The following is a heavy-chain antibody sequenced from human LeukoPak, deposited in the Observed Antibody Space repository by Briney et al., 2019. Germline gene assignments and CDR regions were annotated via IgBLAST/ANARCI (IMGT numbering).Heavy chain of an antibody. V-gene: IGHV1-69*05. CDR1: GGTFRSYA. J-gene: IGHJ3*02. CDR2: NIPIFGTV. Sequence: SVKVSCKASGGTFRSYAISWVRQAPGQGLEWRGANIPIFGTVNYAQKFQCRVTITTDESTSTAYMELSSLRSEDTAVYYCARNPCGGDCYSDPNDAFDIWGQGTMVTVSS. D-gene: IGHD2-21*02. CDR3: ARNPCGGDCYSDPNDAFDI.